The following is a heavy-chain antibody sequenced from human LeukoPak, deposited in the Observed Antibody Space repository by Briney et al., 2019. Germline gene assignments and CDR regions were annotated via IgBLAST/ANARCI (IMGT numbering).Heavy chain of an antibody. D-gene: IGHD2-15*01. Sequence: PSETLSLTCTVSGGSISSHYWSWIRQPPGKGLEWIEYIYYSGSTKYNPSLKSRVTISVDTSKNQFSLKLSSVTAADTAVYYCARHVGYCSGRSCYGVAFDIWGQGTMVTVSS. J-gene: IGHJ3*02. CDR2: IYYSGST. CDR3: ARHVGYCSGRSCYGVAFDI. CDR1: GGSISSHY. V-gene: IGHV4-59*08.